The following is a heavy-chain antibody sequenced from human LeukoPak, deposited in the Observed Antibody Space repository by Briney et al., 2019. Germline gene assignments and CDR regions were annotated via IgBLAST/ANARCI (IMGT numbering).Heavy chain of an antibody. CDR1: GYTFTSYG. J-gene: IGHJ4*02. CDR2: ISAYNGNT. V-gene: IGHV1-18*01. CDR3: ASTSYGSGSYLSFDDY. Sequence: ASVKVSCKASGYTFTSYGISWVRQAPGQGLEWMGWISAYNGNTNYAQKLQGRVTTTTDTSTSTAYMELRSLRSDDTAVYYCASTSYGSGSYLSFDDYWGQGTLVTVSS. D-gene: IGHD3-10*01.